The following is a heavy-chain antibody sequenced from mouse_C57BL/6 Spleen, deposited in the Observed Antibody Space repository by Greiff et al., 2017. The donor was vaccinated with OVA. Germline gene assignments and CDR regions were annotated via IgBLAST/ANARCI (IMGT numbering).Heavy chain of an antibody. Sequence: EVQVVESGPELVKPGASVKIPCKASGYTFTDYNMDWVKQSHGKSLEWIGDINPNNGGTIYNQKFKGKATLTVDKSSSTDYMELRSLTSEDTAVYYCARRLGREFAYWGQGTLVTVSA. V-gene: IGHV1-18*01. CDR2: INPNNGGT. J-gene: IGHJ3*01. CDR1: GYTFTDYN. CDR3: ARRLGREFAY. D-gene: IGHD4-1*01.